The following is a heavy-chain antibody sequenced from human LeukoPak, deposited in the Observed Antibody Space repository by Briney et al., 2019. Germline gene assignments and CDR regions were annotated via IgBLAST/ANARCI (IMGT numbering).Heavy chain of an antibody. CDR2: IIPIFGTA. D-gene: IGHD3-10*01. J-gene: IGHJ5*02. Sequence: SVKVSCKASGYTFTGYYIHWVRQAPGQGLEWMGGIIPIFGTANYAQKFQGRVTITADESTSTAYMELSSLRSEDTAVYYCASRITMVRGVNPYNWFDPWGQGTLVTVSS. CDR3: ASRITMVRGVNPYNWFDP. CDR1: GYTFTGYY. V-gene: IGHV1-69*13.